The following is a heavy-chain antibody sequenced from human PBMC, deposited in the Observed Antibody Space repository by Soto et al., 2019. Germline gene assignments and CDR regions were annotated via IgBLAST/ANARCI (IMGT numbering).Heavy chain of an antibody. Sequence: EVQLLESGGGLVQPGGSLRLSCAASGFTFRSYAMNWVRQAPGKGLEWVSVISGRGGSTYYADSVKGRFTISRDNSKNTLYLQMNSLRAEHTAVYYCARRGPGTYFDYWGQGTLVTVSS. CDR3: ARRGPGTYFDY. D-gene: IGHD6-13*01. CDR2: ISGRGGST. J-gene: IGHJ4*02. CDR1: GFTFRSYA. V-gene: IGHV3-23*01.